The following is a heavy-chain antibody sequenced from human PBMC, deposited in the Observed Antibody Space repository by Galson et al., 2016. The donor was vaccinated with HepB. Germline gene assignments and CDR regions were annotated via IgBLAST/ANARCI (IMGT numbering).Heavy chain of an antibody. Sequence: SLRLSCAASGFTFNNYGMTWVRQAPGKGLEVVSSISRSGDSTDYADSVKGRFTISRDNFKNTLSLQMNSLRAKDTAVYYCVQGSTAPAVWGKGTTVTVSS. CDR1: GFTFNNYG. CDR2: ISRSGDST. V-gene: IGHV3-23*01. CDR3: VQGSTAPAV. J-gene: IGHJ6*04. D-gene: IGHD1-26*01.